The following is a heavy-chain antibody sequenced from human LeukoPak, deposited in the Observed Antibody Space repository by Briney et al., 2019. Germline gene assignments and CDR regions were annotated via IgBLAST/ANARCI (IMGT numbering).Heavy chain of an antibody. V-gene: IGHV4-39*01. Sequence: SETLSLTCTVSGGSISSSSYYWGWIRQPPGKGLEWIGSIYYSGSTYYNPSLKSRVTISVDTSKNQFSLKLSSVTAADTAVHYCARHRGGPWFDPWGQGTLVTVSS. CDR3: ARHRGGPWFDP. CDR2: IYYSGST. CDR1: GGSISSSSYY. D-gene: IGHD3-10*01. J-gene: IGHJ5*02.